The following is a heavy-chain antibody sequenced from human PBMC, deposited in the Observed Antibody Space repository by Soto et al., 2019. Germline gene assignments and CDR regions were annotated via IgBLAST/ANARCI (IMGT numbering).Heavy chain of an antibody. CDR3: AMTVDTARVFNY. J-gene: IGHJ4*02. CDR2: IIPIFGTA. Sequence: QVQLVQSGAEVKKPGSSVKVSCKASGGTFSSYAISWVRQAPGQGLEWMGVIIPIFGTANYAQKFQGRVTITADKSTSTAYMELSSLRSEDTDVYYCAMTVDTARVFNYWGQGTLVTVSS. V-gene: IGHV1-69*14. D-gene: IGHD5-18*01. CDR1: GGTFSSYA.